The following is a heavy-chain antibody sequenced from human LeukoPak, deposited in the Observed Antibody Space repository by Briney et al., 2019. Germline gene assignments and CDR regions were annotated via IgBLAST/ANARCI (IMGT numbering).Heavy chain of an antibody. Sequence: SVKVSCKASGGTFSSYAISWVRQAPGKGLDWMGGIIPIFGTANYAQKFQGRVTITTDESTSTAYMELSSLRSEDTAVYYCARGGTEGPWFYWGQGTLVTVSS. CDR1: GGTFSSYA. CDR2: IIPIFGTA. CDR3: ARGGTEGPWFY. J-gene: IGHJ4*02. V-gene: IGHV1-69*05. D-gene: IGHD1-14*01.